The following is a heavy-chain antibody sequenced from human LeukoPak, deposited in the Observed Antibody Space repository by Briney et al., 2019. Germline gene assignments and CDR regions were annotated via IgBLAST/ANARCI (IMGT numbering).Heavy chain of an antibody. CDR1: GFTFSDYY. Sequence: GGSLRLSCAASGFTFSDYYMSWIRQAPGKGLEWVSHISSSGSTIYYADSVKGRFTISRDTAKSSLYLKMTSLRAEDTGVYYCAKPYCSSSSCYFPYYYGMDVWGQGTTVTVSS. CDR2: ISSSGSTI. V-gene: IGHV3-11*01. D-gene: IGHD2-2*01. CDR3: AKPYCSSSSCYFPYYYGMDV. J-gene: IGHJ6*02.